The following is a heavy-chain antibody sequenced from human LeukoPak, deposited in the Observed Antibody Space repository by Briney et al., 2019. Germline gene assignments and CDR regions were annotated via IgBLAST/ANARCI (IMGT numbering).Heavy chain of an antibody. Sequence: SGGSLRLSCAASGFTFDDYGMSWVRQAPGKGLEWVSGINWNGGSTGYADSVKGRFTISRDNAKNSLYLQMNSLRAEDTAVYYCARAKSGSGYYDYWGQGTLVTVSS. D-gene: IGHD3-22*01. CDR1: GFTFDDYG. V-gene: IGHV3-20*04. J-gene: IGHJ4*02. CDR2: INWNGGST. CDR3: ARAKSGSGYYDY.